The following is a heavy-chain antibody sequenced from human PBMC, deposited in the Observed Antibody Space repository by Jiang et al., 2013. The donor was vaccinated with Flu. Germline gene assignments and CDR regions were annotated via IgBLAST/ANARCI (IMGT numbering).Heavy chain of an antibody. J-gene: IGHJ3*02. Sequence: SGDSVSSNSAAWNWIRQSPSRGLEWLGRTYYRSKWYNDYAVSVKSRITINPDTSKNQFSLQLNSVTPEDTAVYYCARDQDAMYYYDSSGSDDAFDIWGQGTMVTVSS. D-gene: IGHD3-22*01. V-gene: IGHV6-1*01. CDR2: TYYRSKWYN. CDR1: GDSVSSNSAA. CDR3: ARDQDAMYYYDSSGSDDAFDI.